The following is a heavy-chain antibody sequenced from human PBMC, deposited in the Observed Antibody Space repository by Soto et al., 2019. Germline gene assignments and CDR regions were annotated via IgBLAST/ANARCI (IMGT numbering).Heavy chain of an antibody. CDR3: ARENSIASLSYYYGMEV. CDR2: INPGNGDT. J-gene: IGHJ6*02. Sequence: GASVKVSCKASGYPFTIYAIHWVRQAPGQSLEWMGWINPGNGDTKYSQIFQGRVTITWDTSARTAYMDLSSLRSEDTAVYYCARENSIASLSYYYGMEVWGQGTTVTVSS. CDR1: GYPFTIYA. D-gene: IGHD6-6*01. V-gene: IGHV1-3*01.